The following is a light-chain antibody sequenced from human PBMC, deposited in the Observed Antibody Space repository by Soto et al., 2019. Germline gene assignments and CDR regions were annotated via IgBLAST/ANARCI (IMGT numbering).Light chain of an antibody. CDR3: QHCDYLPI. J-gene: IGKJ3*01. Sequence: DIQMTQSPSSLSASVGDRVTITCQASHDITSFLTWYQHKPGRAPKLLIYDASILEAGVPTRFSGSGSGTHFTFTISSLQPEDVATYYCQHCDYLPIFGPGTTVDFK. CDR2: DAS. V-gene: IGKV1-33*01. CDR1: HDITSF.